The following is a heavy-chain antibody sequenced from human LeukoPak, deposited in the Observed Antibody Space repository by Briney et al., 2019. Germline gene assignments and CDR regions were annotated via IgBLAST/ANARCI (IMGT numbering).Heavy chain of an antibody. Sequence: SETLSLTCTVSGGSISSYYWSWIRQPPGKGLEWIGNIYYSGSTNYNPSLKSRVTISVDTSKNQFSLKLSSVTAADTAVYYCTGGSIAYYYMDVWGKGTTVTISS. CDR1: GGSISSYY. CDR3: TGGSIAYYYMDV. D-gene: IGHD3-16*01. V-gene: IGHV4-59*01. CDR2: IYYSGST. J-gene: IGHJ6*03.